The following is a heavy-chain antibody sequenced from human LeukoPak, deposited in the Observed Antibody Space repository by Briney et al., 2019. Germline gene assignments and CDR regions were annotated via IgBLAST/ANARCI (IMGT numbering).Heavy chain of an antibody. J-gene: IGHJ4*02. CDR1: GFTFSSYW. Sequence: GRSLRLSCAASGFTFSSYWMHWVRQAPGKGLVWVSRIKTDGSSTSYADSVKGRFTISRDNAKNTLYLQMNSLRAEDTAVYYCARKRDGAYDFDYWGQGTLVTVSS. CDR2: IKTDGSST. D-gene: IGHD5-24*01. V-gene: IGHV3-74*01. CDR3: ARKRDGAYDFDY.